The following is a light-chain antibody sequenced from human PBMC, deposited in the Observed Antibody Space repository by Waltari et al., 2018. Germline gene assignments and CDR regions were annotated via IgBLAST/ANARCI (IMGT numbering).Light chain of an antibody. J-gene: IGLJ3*02. Sequence: QVVLTQSPSASASLGASVKLTCILSSGHSSYDIAWHQQRPEKGPRYLMKVTSGGSHIKGDGISNRFSGSSAGAERYLTISSLQSEDEADYYCQTWDTGGVVSGGGTRLTAL. CDR3: QTWDTGGVV. CDR1: SGHSSYD. CDR2: VTSGGSH. V-gene: IGLV4-69*01.